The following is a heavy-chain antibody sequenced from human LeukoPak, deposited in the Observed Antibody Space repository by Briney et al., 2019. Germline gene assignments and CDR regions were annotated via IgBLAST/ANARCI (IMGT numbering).Heavy chain of an antibody. CDR1: GLTFSTSG. V-gene: IGHV3-21*06. D-gene: IGHD1-14*01. Sequence: GGSLRLACTASGLTFSTSGFNWVRQAPGKGLEWVASIGPTGSDRYHADSIKGRFTISRDNANNFLYLQMNSLRAEDTAVYYCAKETNGRHYDYWGQGTLLTVSS. CDR2: IGPTGSDR. J-gene: IGHJ4*02. CDR3: AKETNGRHYDY.